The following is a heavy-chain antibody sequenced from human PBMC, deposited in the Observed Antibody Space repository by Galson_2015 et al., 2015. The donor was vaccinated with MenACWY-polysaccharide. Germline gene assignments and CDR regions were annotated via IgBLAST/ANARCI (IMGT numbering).Heavy chain of an antibody. J-gene: IGHJ4*02. CDR2: INVDGSGK. CDR3: ARWARGSAY. D-gene: IGHD3-10*01. CDR1: GFTFSSNW. Sequence: SLRLSCAASGFTFSSNWMTWVRQAPGKGLEWVANINVDGSGKYYVDSVKGRFTISRDNAKNSLYLQVNSLRAEDTAVYYCARWARGSAYWGQGTLVTVSS. V-gene: IGHV3-7*01.